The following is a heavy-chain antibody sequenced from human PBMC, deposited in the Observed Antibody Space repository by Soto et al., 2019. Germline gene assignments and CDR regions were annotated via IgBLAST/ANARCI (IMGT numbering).Heavy chain of an antibody. D-gene: IGHD1-26*01. CDR3: AREAIVAGATTGMDV. CDR1: GYTFTSYA. J-gene: IGHJ6*02. CDR2: INAGNGNT. V-gene: IGHV1-3*01. Sequence: ASVKVSCKASGYTFTSYAMHWVRQAPGQRLEWMGWINAGNGNTKYSQKFQGRVTITRDTSASTAYMELSRLRSDDTAVYYCAREAIVAGATTGMDVWGQGTTVTVSS.